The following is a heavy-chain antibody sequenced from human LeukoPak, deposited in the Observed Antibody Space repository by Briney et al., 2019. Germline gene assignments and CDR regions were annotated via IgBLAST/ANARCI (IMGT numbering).Heavy chain of an antibody. CDR3: AFSHYYDSSGYYYLDNWFDP. V-gene: IGHV1-69*13. D-gene: IGHD3-22*01. Sequence: SVKVSCKASGYTFTSYYMHWVRQAPGQGLEWMGGIIPIFGTANYAQKFQGRVTITADESTSTAYMELSSLRSEDTAVYYCAFSHYYDSSGYYYLDNWFDPWGQGTLVTVSS. J-gene: IGHJ5*02. CDR2: IIPIFGTA. CDR1: GYTFTSYY.